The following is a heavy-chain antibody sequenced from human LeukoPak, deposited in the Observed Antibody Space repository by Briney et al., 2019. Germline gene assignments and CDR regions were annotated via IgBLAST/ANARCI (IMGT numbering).Heavy chain of an antibody. Sequence: PGGSLRLSCAASGFTFSSYWMSWVRQAPGKGLEWLANIKPDGSGTFHEDSVRGRFTISRDNAENSLYLQMNSLRAEDTAVYYCARAGLYETTWYFWSQGTLVTVSS. D-gene: IGHD1-1*01. V-gene: IGHV3-7*01. J-gene: IGHJ4*02. CDR1: GFTFSSYW. CDR2: IKPDGSGT. CDR3: ARAGLYETTWYF.